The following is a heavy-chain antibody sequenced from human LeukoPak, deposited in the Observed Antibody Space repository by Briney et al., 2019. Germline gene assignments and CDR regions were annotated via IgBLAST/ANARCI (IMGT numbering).Heavy chain of an antibody. CDR3: ARQPSRNLRLLNY. V-gene: IGHV1-2*06. J-gene: IGHJ4*02. Sequence: ASVKVSCKASGYTFTCYYMHWVRQAPGQGLEGMGRINPNSGGTNYAQKFQGRVTMTRDTSISTAYMELSRLRSDDTAVYYCARQPSRNLRLLNYWGQGTLVTVSS. CDR1: GYTFTCYY. D-gene: IGHD5-12*01. CDR2: INPNSGGT.